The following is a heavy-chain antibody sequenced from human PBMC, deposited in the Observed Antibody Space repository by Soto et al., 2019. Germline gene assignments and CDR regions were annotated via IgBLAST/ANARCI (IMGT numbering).Heavy chain of an antibody. V-gene: IGHV4-59*01. CDR1: GGSISSYY. CDR3: ARFGSSSPIYYYYYYMDV. Sequence: SETLSLTCTVSGGSISSYYWSWIRQPPGKGLEWIGYIYYSGSTNYNPSLKSRVTISVDTSKNQFSLKLSSVTAADTAVYYCARFGSSSPIYYYYYYMDVWGKGTTVTVSS. D-gene: IGHD6-6*01. CDR2: IYYSGST. J-gene: IGHJ6*03.